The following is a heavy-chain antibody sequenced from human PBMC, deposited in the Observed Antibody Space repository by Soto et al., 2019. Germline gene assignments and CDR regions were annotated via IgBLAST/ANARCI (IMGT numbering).Heavy chain of an antibody. CDR3: ARDRGRYYIDY. D-gene: IGHD3-10*01. CDR1: GFTFSSYS. CDR2: MSSSGRNI. V-gene: IGHV3-21*02. Sequence: EVQLVESGGGQVKSGGSLRLSCSASGFTFSSYSMGWVRQAPGKGLEWVSSMSSSGRNIYYADSVKGRFTISRDNAKNALFLKMNSLRVDDMAVYYCARDRGRYYIDYWGQGTQVTVSS. J-gene: IGHJ4*02.